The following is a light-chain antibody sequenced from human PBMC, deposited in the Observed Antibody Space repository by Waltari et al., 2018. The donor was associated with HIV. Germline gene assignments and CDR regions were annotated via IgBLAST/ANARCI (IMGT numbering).Light chain of an antibody. CDR2: TND. V-gene: IGLV1-47*01. Sequence: SVLTQPPSASGTPGQRVTISCSGASSNIGSNSVQWYQQLPGTAPKLLIYTNDQRPSGVPDRFSGSNSGTSASLAISGLRSEDEADYYCATWDDDLSTWLFGGGTKLTVL. CDR1: SSNIGSNS. CDR3: ATWDDDLSTWL. J-gene: IGLJ3*02.